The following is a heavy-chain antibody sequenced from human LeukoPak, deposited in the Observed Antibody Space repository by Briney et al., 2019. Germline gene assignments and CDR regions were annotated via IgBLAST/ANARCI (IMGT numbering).Heavy chain of an antibody. CDR3: ARENINHHCSSTSCYSWGYFQH. J-gene: IGHJ1*01. CDR2: IYYSGST. D-gene: IGHD2-2*01. Sequence: SETLSLTRTVSGGSISSGGYYWSWIRQHPGKGLEWIGYIYYSGSTYYNPSLKSRVTISVDTSKNQFSLKLSSVTAADTAVYYCARENINHHCSSTSCYSWGYFQHWGQGTLVTVSS. CDR1: GGSISSGGYY. V-gene: IGHV4-31*03.